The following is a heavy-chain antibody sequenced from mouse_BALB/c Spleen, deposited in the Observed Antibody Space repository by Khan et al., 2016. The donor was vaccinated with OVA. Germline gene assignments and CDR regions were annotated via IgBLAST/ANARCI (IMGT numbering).Heavy chain of an antibody. CDR3: ATAGLRWYLAD. CDR2: INPSTGYT. CDR1: GYTFSNYW. Sequence: VQLQQSGAELAKSGASVKMSCKASGYTFSNYWTLWGKQRPGQGLERIGYINPSTGYTEYNQNFKDKATLTADKSSSTAYMQLSSRTSEDTALFYCATAGLRWYLADWGQGTTLTVSS. J-gene: IGHJ2*01. D-gene: IGHD1-1*02. V-gene: IGHV1-7*01.